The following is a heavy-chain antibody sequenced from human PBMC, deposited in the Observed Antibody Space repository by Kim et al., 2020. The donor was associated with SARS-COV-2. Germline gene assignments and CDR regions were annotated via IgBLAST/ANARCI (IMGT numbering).Heavy chain of an antibody. Sequence: TYSTPSLKSRVTISVDTSQNQFSLKLRSVTAADTAVYYCAREEYSGYDFAWGQGTLVTVSS. D-gene: IGHD5-12*01. J-gene: IGHJ5*02. CDR3: AREEYSGYDFA. CDR2: T. V-gene: IGHV4-31*02.